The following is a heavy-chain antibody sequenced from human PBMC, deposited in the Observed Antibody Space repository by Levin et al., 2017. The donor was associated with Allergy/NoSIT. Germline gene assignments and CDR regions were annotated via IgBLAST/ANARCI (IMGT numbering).Heavy chain of an antibody. CDR2: ISGSGGST. CDR1: GFTFSSYA. CDR3: ARGRGFLAVAATVDY. Sequence: GGSLRLSCAASGFTFSSYAMSWVRQAPGKGLEWVSAISGSGGSTYYADSVKGRFTISRDNSKNTLYLQMNSLRAEETAVYYCARGRGFLAVAATVDYWGQGTLVTVSS. V-gene: IGHV3-23*01. J-gene: IGHJ4*02. D-gene: IGHD6-19*01.